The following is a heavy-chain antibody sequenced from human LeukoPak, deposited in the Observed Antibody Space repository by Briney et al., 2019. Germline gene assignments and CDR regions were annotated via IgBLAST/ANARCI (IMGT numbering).Heavy chain of an antibody. J-gene: IGHJ4*02. CDR1: GFTFSSYA. Sequence: PGGSLSLSCAASGFTFSSYAMSWVRQAPGKGLEWVSTINGGGAYTYYADSVKGRFTISRDNSKNTLYLQMTSLTAEDTAIYYCANGIAAARGYYFDYWGQGTLVTVSS. CDR2: INGGGAYT. CDR3: ANGIAAARGYYFDY. D-gene: IGHD6-13*01. V-gene: IGHV3-23*01.